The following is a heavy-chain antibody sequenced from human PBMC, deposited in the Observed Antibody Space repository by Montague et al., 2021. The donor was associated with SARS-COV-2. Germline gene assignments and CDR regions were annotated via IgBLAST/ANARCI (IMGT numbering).Heavy chain of an antibody. J-gene: IGHJ2*01. CDR3: ASSGFSSGCEDPPWYFDV. Sequence: SETLSLTCTVSGGSISSYYWSWIRQPPGKGLEWIGCIYYSGSTKYNPSLKSRVIMSVDTSKNQFSLRLSSVTTADTAVYHCASSGFSSGCEDPPWYFDVWGRGTLVTVSS. CDR2: IYYSGST. D-gene: IGHD6-19*01. V-gene: IGHV4-59*01. CDR1: GGSISSYY.